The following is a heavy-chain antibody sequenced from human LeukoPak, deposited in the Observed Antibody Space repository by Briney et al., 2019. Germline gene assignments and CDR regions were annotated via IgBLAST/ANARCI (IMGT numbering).Heavy chain of an antibody. CDR2: ISGSGGST. J-gene: IGHJ4*02. CDR1: GFTFSSCT. D-gene: IGHD6-19*01. CDR3: AKGFSSVWYYFDY. V-gene: IGHV3-23*01. Sequence: GWSLTLSCAASGFTFSSCTITWVRQPPGKGLEWVSAISGSGGSTNYADSVKGRFTISRDNSKNTLYLQMNSLRPEDTAVYYCAKGFSSVWYYFDYWGQGTLVTVSS.